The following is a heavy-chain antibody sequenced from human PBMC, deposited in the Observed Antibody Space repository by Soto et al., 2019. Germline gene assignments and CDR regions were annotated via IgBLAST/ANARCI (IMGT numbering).Heavy chain of an antibody. CDR1: GFTFSSYS. CDR3: AREIQISLWNVYYYYGMDV. D-gene: IGHD1-1*01. Sequence: PGGSLRLSCAASGFTFSSYSMNWVRQAPGKGLEWVSYISSSSSTIYYADSVKGRFTISRDNAKNSLYLQMNSLRGEDTAVYYCAREIQISLWNVYYYYGMDVPGPAPTLTGSS. V-gene: IGHV3-48*01. J-gene: IGHJ6*02. CDR2: ISSSSSTI.